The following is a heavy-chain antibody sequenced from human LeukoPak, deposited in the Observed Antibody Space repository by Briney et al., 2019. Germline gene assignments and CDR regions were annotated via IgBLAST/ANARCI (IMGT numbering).Heavy chain of an antibody. CDR3: ARHDYDSSGYRRDYYFDQ. J-gene: IGHJ4*02. Sequence: PSETLSLTCAVYGGSFSGYYWGWIRQPPGKGLEWIGSIYYSGYTYYNPSLKSRLTMSVDTSKNQFSLKLSSVTAADTAVYYCARHDYDSSGYRRDYYFDQWGQGTLVTVSS. CDR2: IYYSGYT. CDR1: GGSFSGYY. V-gene: IGHV4-39*01. D-gene: IGHD3-22*01.